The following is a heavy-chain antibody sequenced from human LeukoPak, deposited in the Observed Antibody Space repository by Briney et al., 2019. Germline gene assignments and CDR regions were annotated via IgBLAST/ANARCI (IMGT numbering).Heavy chain of an antibody. J-gene: IGHJ6*02. Sequence: SETLSLTCTVSGGSISSYYWSWIRQPPGKGLEWIGYIYYSGSTNYNPSLKSPVTISVDTSKNQFSLKLSSVTAADTAAYYCARASPLRYFDCLPSRRSGMDVWGQGTTVTVSS. V-gene: IGHV4-59*01. D-gene: IGHD3-9*01. CDR1: GGSISSYY. CDR2: IYYSGST. CDR3: ARASPLRYFDCLPSRRSGMDV.